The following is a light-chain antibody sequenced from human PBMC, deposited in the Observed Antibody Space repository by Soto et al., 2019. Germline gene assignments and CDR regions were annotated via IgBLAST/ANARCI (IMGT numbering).Light chain of an antibody. CDR2: GAS. Sequence: EIVMTQSPATLSVSPGERATLSCRASQSVSSNLAWYQQKPGQAPRLLIYGASTRATGIPARFNGSGSGTEFTLTNSSLQSEDFAVYYCQQYNNWPPWTFGQGTKVEIK. V-gene: IGKV3-15*01. CDR3: QQYNNWPPWT. CDR1: QSVSSN. J-gene: IGKJ1*01.